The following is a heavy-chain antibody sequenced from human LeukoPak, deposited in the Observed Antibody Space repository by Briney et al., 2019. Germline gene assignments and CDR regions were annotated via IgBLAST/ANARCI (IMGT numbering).Heavy chain of an antibody. J-gene: IGHJ4*02. V-gene: IGHV1-8*01. Sequence: ASVKVSCKASGYTFTSYDINWVRQATGQGLEWMGWMNPNSGNTGYAQKFQGRVTMTRNTSISTAYMELSSLRSDDTAVYYCAREDSSGWYDIDYWGQGTLVTVSS. D-gene: IGHD6-19*01. CDR3: AREDSSGWYDIDY. CDR2: MNPNSGNT. CDR1: GYTFTSYD.